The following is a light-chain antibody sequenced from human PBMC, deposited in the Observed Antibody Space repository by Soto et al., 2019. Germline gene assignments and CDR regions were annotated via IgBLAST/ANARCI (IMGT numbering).Light chain of an antibody. V-gene: IGKV3-11*01. Sequence: EIVMTQSPVTLSVSPWERATLSCRASQNIGRSLAWYQQKPGQAPRLLIYDASNRATGIPARFSGSGSGTDFTLTISSLEPEDFAVYYCQQRSNFGQGTRLEI. CDR3: QQRSN. CDR1: QNIGRS. CDR2: DAS. J-gene: IGKJ5*01.